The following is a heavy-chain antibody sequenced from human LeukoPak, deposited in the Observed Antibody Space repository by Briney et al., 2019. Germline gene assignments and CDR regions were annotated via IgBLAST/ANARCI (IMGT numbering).Heavy chain of an antibody. V-gene: IGHV3-74*01. CDR3: ATYYYDSSGYSEYFQH. J-gene: IGHJ1*01. CDR2: INSDGRST. Sequence: GGSLRLSCAASGFTFSSYWMHWVRQAPAKGLVWVSRINSDGRSTSYADSVKGRFTISRDNAKNTLYLQMNSLRAEDTAVYYCATYYYDSSGYSEYFQHWGQGTLVTVSS. CDR1: GFTFSSYW. D-gene: IGHD3-22*01.